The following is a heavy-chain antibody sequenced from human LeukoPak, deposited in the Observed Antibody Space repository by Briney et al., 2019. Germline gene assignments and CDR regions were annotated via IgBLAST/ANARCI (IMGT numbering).Heavy chain of an antibody. CDR1: GGSITIYY. J-gene: IGHJ4*02. Sequence: SETLSLTYTVSGGSITIYYWSSIRQPAGKGLEWIGRIYTSGSTNYNPSLKSRVTMSVDTSKNQFSLKLSAVTAADTAVYYCVLNYYYSSGYYPPYYWGQGTLVTVSS. D-gene: IGHD3-22*01. V-gene: IGHV4-4*07. CDR3: VLNYYYSSGYYPPYY. CDR2: IYTSGST.